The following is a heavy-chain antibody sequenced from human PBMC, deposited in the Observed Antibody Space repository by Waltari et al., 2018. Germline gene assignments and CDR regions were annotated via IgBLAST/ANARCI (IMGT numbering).Heavy chain of an antibody. Sequence: EVQLVESGGGLVKPGGSLRVSCAASGFTFRTFGMNWVRQAPGKGLEWVSSISSSGDQIYYADSVKGRLTISRDSAKSSLDVQMNSLRAEDTAVYYCARAGQWLSGFGYYFDYWGQGTLVTVSS. D-gene: IGHD6-19*01. CDR3: ARAGQWLSGFGYYFDY. CDR2: ISSSGDQI. V-gene: IGHV3-21*01. J-gene: IGHJ4*02. CDR1: GFTFRTFG.